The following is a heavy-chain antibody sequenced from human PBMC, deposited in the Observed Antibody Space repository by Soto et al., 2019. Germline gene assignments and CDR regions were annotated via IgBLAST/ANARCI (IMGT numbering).Heavy chain of an antibody. V-gene: IGHV4-34*01. CDR3: ASTMVRGSGSNACDI. Sequence: QVQLQQWGAGLLKPSETLSLTCAVYGGSFSGYYWSWIRQPPGKGLEWIGEINHSGSTNYNPSLKSRVTISVDTSKNQFSLKLSSVTAADTAVYYCASTMVRGSGSNACDIWGQGTMVTVSS. D-gene: IGHD3-10*01. CDR1: GGSFSGYY. CDR2: INHSGST. J-gene: IGHJ3*02.